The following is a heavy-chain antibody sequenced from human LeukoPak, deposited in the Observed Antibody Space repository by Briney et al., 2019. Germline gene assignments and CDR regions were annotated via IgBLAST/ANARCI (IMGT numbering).Heavy chain of an antibody. D-gene: IGHD7-27*01. Sequence: ASVKASCKASGYTFTNSGISWVRQAPGHGLEWMGWINTYNGNTNYAQKFKGRITKTTDTYTSTAYMELRSLRSDDTAVYYCARNSPRDVAGRQFLPGVLSLLSQCDNCFDPWGQGTLVSVSS. CDR1: GYTFTNSG. CDR2: INTYNGNT. V-gene: IGHV1-18*04. CDR3: ARNSPRDVAGRQFLPGVLSLLSQCDNCFDP. J-gene: IGHJ5*02.